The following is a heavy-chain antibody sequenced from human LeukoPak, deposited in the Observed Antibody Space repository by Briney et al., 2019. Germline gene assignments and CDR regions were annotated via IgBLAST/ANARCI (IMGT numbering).Heavy chain of an antibody. Sequence: GGSLRLSCAASGFTFSSYGMHWVRQAPGKGLEWVAFIRYDGSNKYYADSVKGRFTISRDNSKNTLYLQMNSLRAEDTAVYYCAKATYYYGSGSYIGIRYYFDYWGQGTLVTVSS. D-gene: IGHD3-10*01. CDR3: AKATYYYGSGSYIGIRYYFDY. J-gene: IGHJ4*02. CDR1: GFTFSSYG. V-gene: IGHV3-30*02. CDR2: IRYDGSNK.